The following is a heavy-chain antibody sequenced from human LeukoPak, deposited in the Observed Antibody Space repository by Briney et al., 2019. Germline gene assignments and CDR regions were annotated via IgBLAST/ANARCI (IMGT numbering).Heavy chain of an antibody. J-gene: IGHJ4*02. V-gene: IGHV3-30*04. CDR1: GFTFSSYV. Sequence: GGSLRLSCAASGFTFSSYVMHWVRQAPGKGLEWVAIISYDGSNEYYADSVKGRFTISRDNAKNSLYLQMNSLRAEDTAVYYCARIHYYDSSEGGYWGQGTLVTVSS. D-gene: IGHD3-22*01. CDR3: ARIHYYDSSEGGY. CDR2: ISYDGSNE.